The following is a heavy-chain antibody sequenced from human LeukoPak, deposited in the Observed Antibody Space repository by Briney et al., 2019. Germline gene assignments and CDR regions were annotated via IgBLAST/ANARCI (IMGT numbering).Heavy chain of an antibody. CDR3: AKDLETLPDY. D-gene: IGHD1-1*01. CDR1: GFTFSSYG. Sequence: GSLRLSCAASGFTFSSYGMHWVRQAPGKGLEWVAVISYDGSNKYYADSVKGRFTISRDNSKNTLYLQMNSLRAEDTAVYYCAKDLETLPDYWGQGTLVTVSS. V-gene: IGHV3-30*18. CDR2: ISYDGSNK. J-gene: IGHJ4*02.